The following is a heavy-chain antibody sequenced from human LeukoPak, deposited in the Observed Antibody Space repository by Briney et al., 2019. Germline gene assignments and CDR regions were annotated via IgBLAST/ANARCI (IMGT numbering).Heavy chain of an antibody. CDR3: ARGPRQWLVVIDY. J-gene: IGHJ4*02. CDR1: GGSFSGYY. D-gene: IGHD6-19*01. V-gene: IGHV4-34*01. CDR2: INHSGST. Sequence: PSETLSLTCAVYGGSFSGYYWSWIRQPPGKGLEWIGEINHSGSTNYNLSLKSRVTISVDTSKNQFSLKLSSVTAADTAVYYCARGPRQWLVVIDYWGQGTLVTVSS.